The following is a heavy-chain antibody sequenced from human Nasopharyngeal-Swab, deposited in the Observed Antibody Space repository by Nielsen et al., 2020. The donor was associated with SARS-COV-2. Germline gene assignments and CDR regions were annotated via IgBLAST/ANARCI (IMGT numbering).Heavy chain of an antibody. J-gene: IGHJ4*02. CDR1: GFIFSDSA. CDR2: MRSKGNSYAT. V-gene: IGHV3-73*01. D-gene: IGHD2-15*01. Sequence: GGSLRLSCAASGFIFSDSAIHWVRQASGNGLEWVGRMRSKGNSYATAYAASVKGRFTISRDDSKNTAYLQMNSLITEDTAVYYCTRCGGSCYTGKDYWGQGTLVTVSS. CDR3: TRCGGSCYTGKDY.